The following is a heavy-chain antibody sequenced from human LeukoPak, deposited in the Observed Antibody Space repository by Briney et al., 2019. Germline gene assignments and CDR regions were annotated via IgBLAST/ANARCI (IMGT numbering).Heavy chain of an antibody. CDR1: GYTFTGYY. J-gene: IGHJ6*03. CDR3: ARDVRWGYYYGSGSYPYYYYYMDV. D-gene: IGHD3-10*01. Sequence: ASGKDSCKASGYTFTGYYMHWVRQAPGQGLEWMGWINPNSGGTNYAQKFQGRVTMTRDTSISTAYMELSRLRSDDTAVYYCARDVRWGYYYGSGSYPYYYYYMDVWGKGTTVTISS. CDR2: INPNSGGT. V-gene: IGHV1-2*02.